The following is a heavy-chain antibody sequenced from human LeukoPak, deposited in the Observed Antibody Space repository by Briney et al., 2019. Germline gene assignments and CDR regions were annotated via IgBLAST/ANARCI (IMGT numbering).Heavy chain of an antibody. D-gene: IGHD3-10*01. CDR1: GGSFSGYY. V-gene: IGHV4-34*01. CDR3: ARARITMVRGVINWFDP. Sequence: MPSETLSLTCAVYGGSFSGYYWSWIRQPPGKGLEWIGEINHSGSTNYNPSLKSRVTISVDTSKNQFSLKLSSVTAADTAVYYCARARITMVRGVINWFDPWGQGTLVTVSS. J-gene: IGHJ5*02. CDR2: INHSGST.